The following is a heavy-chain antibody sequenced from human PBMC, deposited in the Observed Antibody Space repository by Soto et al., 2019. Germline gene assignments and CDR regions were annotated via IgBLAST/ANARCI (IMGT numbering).Heavy chain of an antibody. CDR3: AKDYVLEWLRYYYGMDV. J-gene: IGHJ6*02. CDR1: GFTFSTYG. V-gene: IGHV3-30*18. D-gene: IGHD3-3*01. Sequence: PGGSLRLSCAASGFTFSTYGMHWVRQAPGKGLEWVAVISYDGGNKNYADSAKGRFTISRDNSKNTLYLQMNSLRAEDTAVYYCAKDYVLEWLRYYYGMDVWGQGTTVTVSS. CDR2: ISYDGGNK.